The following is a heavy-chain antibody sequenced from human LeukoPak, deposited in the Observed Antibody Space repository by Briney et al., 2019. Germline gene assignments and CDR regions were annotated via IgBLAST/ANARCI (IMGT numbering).Heavy chain of an antibody. D-gene: IGHD6-19*01. Sequence: SETLSLTCTVSGGSISNRNYHWGWIRQPPGKGLEWIGSICSSGSAYYNPSLKSRVTTSIDTSKNQFSLKLSSVTAADTAVYYCARGVTRGYSSGWNYWGQGTLVTVSS. CDR1: GGSISNRNYH. V-gene: IGHV4-39*01. J-gene: IGHJ4*02. CDR2: ICSSGSA. CDR3: ARGVTRGYSSGWNY.